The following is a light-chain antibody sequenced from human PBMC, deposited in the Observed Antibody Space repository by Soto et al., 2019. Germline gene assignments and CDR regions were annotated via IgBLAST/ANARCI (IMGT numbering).Light chain of an antibody. Sequence: EIVMTQSPATLSLSPGERAALSCRASQSINSELAWYQQKPGQPPRLLIYGASTRATGVPARFTGSESGSEFTLTICGLQSEDFAVSYCQQGHNWPLTFGQGTRLEI. CDR3: QQGHNWPLT. J-gene: IGKJ2*01. CDR1: QSINSE. CDR2: GAS. V-gene: IGKV3-15*01.